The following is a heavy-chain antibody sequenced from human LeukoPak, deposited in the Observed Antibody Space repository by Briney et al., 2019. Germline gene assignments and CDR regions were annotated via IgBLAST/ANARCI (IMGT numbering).Heavy chain of an antibody. CDR1: GFTFSNYA. V-gene: IGHV3-23*01. CDR2: ISHGGGTT. Sequence: GGSLRLSCAASGFTFSNYAMIWVRQAPGKRLEWVSGISHGGGTTYYADSAKGRFTISRDNSKNTLYLKMNSLRAEDTAVYYCAKTSGYTSSWTDFWGQGTLVTVSS. J-gene: IGHJ4*02. D-gene: IGHD5-12*01. CDR3: AKTSGYTSSWTDF.